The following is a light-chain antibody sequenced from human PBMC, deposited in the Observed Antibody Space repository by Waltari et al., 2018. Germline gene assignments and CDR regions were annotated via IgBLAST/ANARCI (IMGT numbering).Light chain of an antibody. Sequence: QSALTQPPSASGSPGQSVTISCTATSSDVAGYNYVSWYQQHPGTAPKLMIYEVSKRPSGVPDRFSGSKSGNTASLTVSGLQAEDEADYYCSSYAGSNNFVVFGGGTKLTVL. J-gene: IGLJ2*01. CDR2: EVS. CDR1: SSDVAGYNY. CDR3: SSYAGSNNFVV. V-gene: IGLV2-8*01.